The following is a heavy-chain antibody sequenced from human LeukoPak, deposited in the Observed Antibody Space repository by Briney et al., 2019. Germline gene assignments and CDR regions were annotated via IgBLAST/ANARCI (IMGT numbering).Heavy chain of an antibody. V-gene: IGHV1-2*02. CDR3: ARDSFDYYGSGSYYYMDV. CDR2: INPNSGGT. D-gene: IGHD3-10*01. J-gene: IGHJ6*03. CDR1: GYTFTGYY. Sequence: ASVKVSCKASGYTFTGYYMHWVRQAPGQGLEWMGWINPNSGGTNYAQKLQGRVTMTRDTSISTAYMELSRLRSDDTAVYYCARDSFDYYGSGSYYYMDVWGKGTTVTISS.